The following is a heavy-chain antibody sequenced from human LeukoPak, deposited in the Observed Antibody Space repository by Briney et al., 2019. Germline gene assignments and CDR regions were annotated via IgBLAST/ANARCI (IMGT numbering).Heavy chain of an antibody. CDR2: ISSSSSYI. CDR3: ARDAAAAGGYYYYYMDV. Sequence: GGSLRLSCAASGFTFSSYSMNWVRQAPGKGLEWVSSISSSSSYIYYADSVKGRFTISRDNSKNTLYLQMNSLRAEDTAVYYCARDAAAAGGYYYYYMDVWGKGTTVTVSS. CDR1: GFTFSSYS. J-gene: IGHJ6*03. V-gene: IGHV3-21*01. D-gene: IGHD6-13*01.